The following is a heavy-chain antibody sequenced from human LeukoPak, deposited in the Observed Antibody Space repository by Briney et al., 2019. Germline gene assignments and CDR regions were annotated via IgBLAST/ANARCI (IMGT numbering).Heavy chain of an antibody. Sequence: GGSLRLSCAASGFTFSSYSMNWVRQAPGKGLEWVSSISSSSSYIYYADSVKGRFTISRDNAKKSLYLQMNSLRVEDTAFYYCARGGTDYGDYFYFDYWGQATLVTVSS. D-gene: IGHD4-17*01. CDR1: GFTFSSYS. CDR2: ISSSSSYI. CDR3: ARGGTDYGDYFYFDY. V-gene: IGHV3-21*04. J-gene: IGHJ4*02.